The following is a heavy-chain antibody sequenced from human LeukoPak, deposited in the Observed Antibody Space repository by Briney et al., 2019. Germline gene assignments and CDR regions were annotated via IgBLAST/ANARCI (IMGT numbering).Heavy chain of an antibody. J-gene: IGHJ4*02. CDR1: GGSISSGSYY. V-gene: IGHV4-61*02. CDR3: ARDQGQRPFDY. Sequence: SQTLSLTCTVSGGSISSGSYYWSWIRQPAGKGLEWIGRIYTSGSTNYNPSLKSRVTISVDTSKNQFSLKLSSVTAADPAVYYCARDQGQRPFDYWGQGTLVTVSS. CDR2: IYTSGST.